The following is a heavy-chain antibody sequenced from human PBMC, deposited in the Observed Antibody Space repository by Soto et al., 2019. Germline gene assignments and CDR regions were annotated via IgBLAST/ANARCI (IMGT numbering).Heavy chain of an antibody. V-gene: IGHV5-51*01. Sequence: PGESLKISCQGSGYSFTDYWIGWVRQMPGKGLEWMGIIYPGDSDTRYSPSFQGQVTISADKSINTAYLQWSSLKASDTAMYYYARHRIKLLGAYDFWGQGTMVTVSS. CDR2: IYPGDSDT. CDR1: GYSFTDYW. CDR3: ARHRIKLLGAYDF. D-gene: IGHD6-6*01. J-gene: IGHJ3*01.